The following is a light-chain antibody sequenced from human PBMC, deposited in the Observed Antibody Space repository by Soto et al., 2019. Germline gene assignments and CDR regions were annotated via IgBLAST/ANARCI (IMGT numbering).Light chain of an antibody. J-gene: IGKJ5*01. V-gene: IGKV3-15*01. CDR2: GAY. Sequence: EIVMTQSPDTLFLSLGEGATLSCRASQSVSSHLAWYQHKPGQAPRLIIYGAYTRASGIPARFSGSGSETDFTLTISSLQSEDSAVYYCQQYHNWPPITFGQGTRLEIK. CDR3: QQYHNWPPIT. CDR1: QSVSSH.